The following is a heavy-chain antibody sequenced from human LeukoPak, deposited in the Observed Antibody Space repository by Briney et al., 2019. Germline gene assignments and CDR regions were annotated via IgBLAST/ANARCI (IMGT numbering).Heavy chain of an antibody. CDR3: AKEITYYYGSGSYPDAFDI. D-gene: IGHD3-10*01. CDR2: INPNSGGT. V-gene: IGHV1-2*02. CDR1: GYTFTGYY. Sequence: ASVKVSCKASGYTFTGYYMYWVRQAPGQGLEWMGWINPNSGGTNYAQKFQGRVTMTRDTSISTAYMELSRLRSDDTAVYYCAKEITYYYGSGSYPDAFDIWGQGTMVTVSS. J-gene: IGHJ3*02.